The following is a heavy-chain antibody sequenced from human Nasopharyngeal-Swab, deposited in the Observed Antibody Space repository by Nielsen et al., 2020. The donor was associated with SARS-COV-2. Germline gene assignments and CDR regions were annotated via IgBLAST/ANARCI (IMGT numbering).Heavy chain of an antibody. D-gene: IGHD1-7*01. Sequence: GGSLRLSCAASGFTFSSYEMNWVRQAPGKGLEWVSYISSSGSTRYYADSVKGRFTISRDNAKNSLYLQMNSLRAEDTAVYYCARGELPHYYYYYGMDVWGQGTTVTVSS. V-gene: IGHV3-48*03. CDR2: ISSSGSTR. CDR3: ARGELPHYYYYYGMDV. J-gene: IGHJ6*02. CDR1: GFTFSSYE.